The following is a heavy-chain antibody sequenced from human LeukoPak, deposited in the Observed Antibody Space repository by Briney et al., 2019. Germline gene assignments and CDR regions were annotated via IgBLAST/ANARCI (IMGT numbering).Heavy chain of an antibody. V-gene: IGHV3-11*01. CDR1: GFSFKDYY. D-gene: IGHD6-13*01. CDR2: INVNGGAM. Sequence: PGGSLRLSCAASGFSFKDYYFSWIRQAPGKGLEWVSFINVNGGAMYYADYVKGRFTISRDNAKSSLYLEMNSLRVEDTAVYYCARGPRILAAGSYYFDYWGQGSLVTVSS. J-gene: IGHJ4*02. CDR3: ARGPRILAAGSYYFDY.